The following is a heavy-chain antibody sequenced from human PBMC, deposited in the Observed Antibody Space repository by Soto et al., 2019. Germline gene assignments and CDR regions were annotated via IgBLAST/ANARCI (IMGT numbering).Heavy chain of an antibody. V-gene: IGHV4-34*01. J-gene: IGHJ3*02. CDR1: GGSFSAYY. CDR2: VNHNGNT. D-gene: IGHD1-26*01. Sequence: SETLSLTCAVYGGSFSAYYWSWIRQPPGKGLEWIGEVNHNGNTNYNPSLKSRVTISVDTSKNQFSMKLTSVTAADTAVYYCARVLLKGSSASSTWYLIYDAFDIWGHGTMVTVSS. CDR3: ARVLLKGSSASSTWYLIYDAFDI.